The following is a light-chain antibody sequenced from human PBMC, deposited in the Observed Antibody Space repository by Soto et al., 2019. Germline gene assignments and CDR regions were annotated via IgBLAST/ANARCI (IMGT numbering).Light chain of an antibody. CDR1: QTIRSNY. J-gene: IGKJ1*01. V-gene: IGKV3-20*01. CDR3: QQYCSSPCT. CDR2: GAS. Sequence: ETVLTQSPGTLSLSPGERATLSFRASQTIRSNYLAWYRQTPGQAPILLIYGASNRATGIADRFSGSGSGRDFSLIISRLETEDFALYYGQQYCSSPCTFGQGNKVDIK.